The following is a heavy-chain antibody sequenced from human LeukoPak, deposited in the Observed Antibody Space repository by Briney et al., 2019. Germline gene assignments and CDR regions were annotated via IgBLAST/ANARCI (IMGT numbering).Heavy chain of an antibody. Sequence: PGGSLRLSCAASGFTFSDYYMSWIRQAPGKGLEWVSYISSSGSTIYYADSVKGRSTISRDNAKNSLYLQMNSLRAEDTAVYYCTTDSAYIVVVPAARNYYFDYWGQGTLVTVSS. CDR3: TTDSAYIVVVPAARNYYFDY. D-gene: IGHD2-2*01. V-gene: IGHV3-11*01. J-gene: IGHJ4*02. CDR1: GFTFSDYY. CDR2: ISSSGSTI.